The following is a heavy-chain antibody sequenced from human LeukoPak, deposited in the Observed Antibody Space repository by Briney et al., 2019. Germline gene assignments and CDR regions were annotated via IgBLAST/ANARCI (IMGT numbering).Heavy chain of an antibody. D-gene: IGHD6-19*01. CDR3: AKAAEYSRGWFPFDY. CDR2: ISYDGINK. V-gene: IGHV3-30*18. CDR1: GFTFSIYG. Sequence: PGGSLRLSCAASGFTFSIYGMHWARQAPGKGLEWVALISYDGINKYYADSVKGRSTISRDNSKNTLYLQMNSLRAEDTAVYYCAKAAEYSRGWFPFDYWGQGTLVTVSS. J-gene: IGHJ4*02.